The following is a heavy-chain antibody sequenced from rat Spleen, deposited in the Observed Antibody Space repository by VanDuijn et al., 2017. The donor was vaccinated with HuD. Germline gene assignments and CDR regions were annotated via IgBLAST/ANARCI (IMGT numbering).Heavy chain of an antibody. CDR1: GFTFTYAW. CDR2: IKPKSDNYAT. CDR3: ASLNNIGTTGHVMDA. V-gene: IGHV6-8*01. J-gene: IGHJ4*01. D-gene: IGHD1-5*01. Sequence: EVQLVETGGSLVQPGKSLKLTCATSGFTFTYAWMHWVRQSPDNQLEWVAQIKPKSDNYATYFADSVKGRFTISRDDSKSSVYLQMKSLKEEDTAIYYCASLNNIGTTGHVMDAWGQGASVTVSS.